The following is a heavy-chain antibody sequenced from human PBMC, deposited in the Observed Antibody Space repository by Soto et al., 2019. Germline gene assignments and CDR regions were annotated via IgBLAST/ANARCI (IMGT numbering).Heavy chain of an antibody. CDR2: IYHSGNT. CDR3: ARGPPVAAAVQALFDP. J-gene: IGHJ5*02. V-gene: IGHV4-39*01. Sequence: SETLSLTCTVSGGSVSSGSYYWGWIRQPPGKGLEWIGSIYHSGNTYYNPSLKSRVTISIDTSKNQFSLKLSSVTAADTAMYYCARGPPVAAAVQALFDPRGQRTPVTVSS. CDR1: GGSVSSGSYY. D-gene: IGHD6-13*01.